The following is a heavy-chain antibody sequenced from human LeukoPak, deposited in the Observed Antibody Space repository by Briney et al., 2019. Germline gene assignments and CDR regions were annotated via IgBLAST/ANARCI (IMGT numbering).Heavy chain of an antibody. CDR3: ARDLYDL. D-gene: IGHD2-15*01. V-gene: IGHV3-23*01. CDR1: GFTFSDFA. Sequence: PGGSLRLSCAASGFTFSDFAMSWVRQAPGKGLEWVSTISGNGGRTYYADSVKGRFTISRDNSKNTLYLQMNSLRAEDTAVYYCARDLYDLWGRGTLVTVSS. CDR2: ISGNGGRT. J-gene: IGHJ2*01.